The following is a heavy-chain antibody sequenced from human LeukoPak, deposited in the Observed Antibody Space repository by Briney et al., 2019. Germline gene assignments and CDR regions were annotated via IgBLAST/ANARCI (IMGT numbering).Heavy chain of an antibody. CDR2: IRYDGGNK. V-gene: IGHV3-30*02. Sequence: GGSLRLSCAASGFSFSNYGMHWVRQAPGKGLEWVAFIRYDGGNKYYADSVKGRFTISRDNSKNTLYLQMNSLRAEDTAVYYCARLQPRSTDTAMVLMYYYYYYMDVWGKGTTVTVSS. J-gene: IGHJ6*03. CDR3: ARLQPRSTDTAMVLMYYYYYYMDV. D-gene: IGHD5-18*01. CDR1: GFSFSNYG.